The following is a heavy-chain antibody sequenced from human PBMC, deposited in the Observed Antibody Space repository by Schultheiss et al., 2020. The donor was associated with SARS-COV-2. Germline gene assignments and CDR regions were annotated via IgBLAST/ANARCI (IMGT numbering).Heavy chain of an antibody. V-gene: IGHV4-34*01. Sequence: SETLSLTCAVSDYSISSDYYWSWIRQPPGKGLEWIGEINHSRSTNYNPSLKSRVTISIDTSKNQFSLKLTSVTAADTAVYYCAREYNYWGQGVLVTVSS. CDR1: DYSISSDYY. J-gene: IGHJ4*02. CDR2: INHSRST. D-gene: IGHD2/OR15-2a*01. CDR3: AREYNY.